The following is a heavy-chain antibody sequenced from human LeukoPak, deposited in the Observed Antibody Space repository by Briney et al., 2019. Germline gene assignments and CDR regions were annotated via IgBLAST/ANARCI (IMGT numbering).Heavy chain of an antibody. CDR3: ASYSGIYSAFEI. V-gene: IGHV4-39*02. J-gene: IGHJ3*02. CDR2: IFYNGGP. D-gene: IGHD1-26*01. CDR1: GDSITNSNYY. Sequence: SETLSLTCTASGDSITNSNYYWGWVRQSPGRGLEWLGNIFYNGGPYYNPSFKSRVAISVDTSKNHFSLTLNAVTAADTAVYYCASYSGIYSAFEIWSQGTLVTVSS.